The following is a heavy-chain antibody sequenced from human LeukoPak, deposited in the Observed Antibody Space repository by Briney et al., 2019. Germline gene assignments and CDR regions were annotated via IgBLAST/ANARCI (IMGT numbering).Heavy chain of an antibody. J-gene: IGHJ5*02. CDR2: IYYTGST. D-gene: IGHD3-22*01. Sequence: SETLSLTCTISGGSVSDYYWSWIRQSPGKGLEWIGYIYYTGSTTYNPSLKSRVTISVDTSKNQFSLKLSSVTAADAAVYYCARAYYYDSSGYHNWFDPWGQGTLVTVSS. CDR3: ARAYYYDSSGYHNWFDP. V-gene: IGHV4-59*08. CDR1: GGSVSDYY.